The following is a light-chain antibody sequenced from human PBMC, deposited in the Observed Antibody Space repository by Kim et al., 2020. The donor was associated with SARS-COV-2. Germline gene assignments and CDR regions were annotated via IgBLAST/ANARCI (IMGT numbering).Light chain of an antibody. CDR2: EDD. J-gene: IGLJ2*01. V-gene: IGLV6-57*03. Sequence: TVTISCPRSSGSIDHNYWQWYQQRPGGVPTTVIYEDDQRPSGVSDRFSGSIDNSSNSASLTISGLRTEDEADYYCQSYNRDNVIFGGGTQLTVL. CDR1: SGSIDHNY. CDR3: QSYNRDNVI.